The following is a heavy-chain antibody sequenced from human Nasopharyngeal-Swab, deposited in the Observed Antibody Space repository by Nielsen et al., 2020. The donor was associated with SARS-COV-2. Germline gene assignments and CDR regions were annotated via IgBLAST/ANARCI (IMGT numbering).Heavy chain of an antibody. CDR3: ARTDVGAAGYYFDY. V-gene: IGHV3-48*02. CDR1: GFTFSSYW. CDR2: ISSSSSTI. J-gene: IGHJ4*02. D-gene: IGHD1-26*01. Sequence: GGSLRLSCAASGFTFSSYWMSWVRQAPGKGLEWVSYISSSSSTIYYADSVKGRFTISRDNAKNSLYLQMNSLRDEDTAVYYCARTDVGAAGYYFDYWGQGTLVTVSS.